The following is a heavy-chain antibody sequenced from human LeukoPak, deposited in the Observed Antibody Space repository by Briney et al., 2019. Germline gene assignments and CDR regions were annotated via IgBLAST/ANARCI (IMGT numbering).Heavy chain of an antibody. CDR2: ISSSSSYI. CDR1: GSSFSSYR. CDR3: ARDLKGYYYDSSGSSKFDY. Sequence: GGSLRPFSAPAGSSFSSYRMNWARLAAWEGIELVSSISSSSSYIYYADSVKGRFTISRDNAKNSLYLQMNSLRAEDTAVYYCARDLKGYYYDSSGSSKFDYWGQGTLVTVSS. D-gene: IGHD3-22*01. V-gene: IGHV3-21*01. J-gene: IGHJ4*02.